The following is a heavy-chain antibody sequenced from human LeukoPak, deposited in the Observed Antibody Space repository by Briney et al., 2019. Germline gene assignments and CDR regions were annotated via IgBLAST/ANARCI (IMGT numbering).Heavy chain of an antibody. Sequence: SETLSLTCTVSGGSISSYYWSWIRQPPGKGLEWIGYTYYSGSTNYNPSLKSRVTISVDTSKNQFSLKLSSVTAADTAVYYCAWGTRDAFDIWGQGTMVTVSS. CDR3: AWGTRDAFDI. D-gene: IGHD1-1*01. J-gene: IGHJ3*02. V-gene: IGHV4-59*01. CDR1: GGSISSYY. CDR2: TYYSGST.